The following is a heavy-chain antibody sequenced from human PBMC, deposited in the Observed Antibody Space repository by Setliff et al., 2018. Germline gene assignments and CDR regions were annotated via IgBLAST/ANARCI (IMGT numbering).Heavy chain of an antibody. J-gene: IGHJ6*03. CDR3: ARGIPAYDFWSGYYIGYYYYMDV. D-gene: IGHD3-3*01. CDR1: GYSISSGYY. V-gene: IGHV4-38-2*02. CDR2: IYYSGST. Sequence: SETLSLTCSVSGYSISSGYYWGWIRQPPGKGLEWIGSIYYSGSTYYNPSLKSRVTISVDTSKNQFSLKLSSVTAADTAVYYCARGIPAYDFWSGYYIGYYYYMDVWGKGTTVTVSS.